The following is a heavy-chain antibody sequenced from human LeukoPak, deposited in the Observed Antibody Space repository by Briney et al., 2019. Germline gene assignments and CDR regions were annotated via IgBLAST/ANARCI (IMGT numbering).Heavy chain of an antibody. CDR2: IYYSGST. CDR1: GGSISSSVYF. D-gene: IGHD5-18*01. V-gene: IGHV4-39*07. Sequence: SETLSLTCTGSGGSISSSVYFWGWIRQPPGKGLEWIGSIYYSGSTYYNPSLKSRVTISVDTSKNQFSLKLNSVTAADTAVYYCASSFRDGYSYGLGGFDPWGQGTLVTVSS. CDR3: ASSFRDGYSYGLGGFDP. J-gene: IGHJ5*02.